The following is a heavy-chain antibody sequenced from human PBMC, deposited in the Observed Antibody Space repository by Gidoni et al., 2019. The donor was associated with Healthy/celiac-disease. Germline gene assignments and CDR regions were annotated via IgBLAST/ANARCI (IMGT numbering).Heavy chain of an antibody. Sequence: QVQLVQSGAEVKKPGSSVKVSCKASGGTFSSYAISWVRQAPGQGLEWMGRIIPILGIANYAQKFQGRVTITADKSTSTAYMELSSLRSEDTAVYYCARGSTVTLYYYYYGMDVWGQGTTVTVSS. J-gene: IGHJ6*02. D-gene: IGHD4-17*01. CDR1: GGTFSSYA. CDR3: ARGSTVTLYYYYYGMDV. CDR2: IIPILGIA. V-gene: IGHV1-69*09.